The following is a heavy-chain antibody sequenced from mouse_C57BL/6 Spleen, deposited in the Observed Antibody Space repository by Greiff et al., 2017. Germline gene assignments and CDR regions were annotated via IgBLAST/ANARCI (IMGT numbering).Heavy chain of an antibody. D-gene: IGHD4-1*01. CDR1: GYTFTSYW. CDR2: IHPNSGST. V-gene: IGHV1-64*01. J-gene: IGHJ3*01. CDR3: ARELAPWFAY. Sequence: VQLQQPGAELVKPGASVKLSCKASGYTFTSYWMHWVKQRPGQGLEWIGMIHPNSGSTNYNEKFKSKATLTVDKSSSTAYMQRSRLTSEDSAVYYCARELAPWFAYWGQGTLVTVSA.